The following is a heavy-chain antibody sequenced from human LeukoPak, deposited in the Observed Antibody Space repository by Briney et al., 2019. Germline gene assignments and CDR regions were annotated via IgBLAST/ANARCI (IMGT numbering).Heavy chain of an antibody. V-gene: IGHV1-8*01. J-gene: IGHJ6*03. CDR2: MNPNSGNA. Sequence: ASVKVSCKASGYTFTTYDINWVRQATGQGLEWMGWMNPNSGNAGYAQNFQGRVTMTRNTSISTAYMELSSLRSEDTAVYYCAKGGGFDWLNYYYMDVWGKGTTVIISS. CDR3: AKGGGFDWLNYYYMDV. CDR1: GYTFTTYD. D-gene: IGHD3-9*01.